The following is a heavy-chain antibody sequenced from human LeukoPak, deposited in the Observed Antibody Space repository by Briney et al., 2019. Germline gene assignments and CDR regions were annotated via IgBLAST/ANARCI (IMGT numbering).Heavy chain of an antibody. J-gene: IGHJ4*02. D-gene: IGHD3-10*01. CDR2: ISSSSSTI. CDR3: ARDPFPNYMTTGSGY. CDR1: GFTFSSYS. Sequence: GGSLRLSCAASGFTFSSYSMNWVRQAPGKGLEWVSYISSSSSTIYYVDSVKGRFTISRDNAKNSLYLQMNSLRAEDTAVYYCARDPFPNYMTTGSGYWGQGTLVTVSS. V-gene: IGHV3-48*04.